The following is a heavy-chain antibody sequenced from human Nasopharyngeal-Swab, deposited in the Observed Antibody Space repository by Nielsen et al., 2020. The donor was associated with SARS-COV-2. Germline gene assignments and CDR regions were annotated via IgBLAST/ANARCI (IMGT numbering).Heavy chain of an antibody. V-gene: IGHV3-64D*06. Sequence: GGSLRLSCSASGFIFTSYAMHWVRQAPGKGLDYVSAISSNGVSTYYADSVKDRFTMSRDNSKNTLFLHMNSLRAEDTAVYYCARCITIFGSGELDYWGQGTLVTVSS. J-gene: IGHJ4*02. CDR2: ISSNGVST. CDR1: GFIFTSYA. D-gene: IGHD3-3*01. CDR3: ARCITIFGSGELDY.